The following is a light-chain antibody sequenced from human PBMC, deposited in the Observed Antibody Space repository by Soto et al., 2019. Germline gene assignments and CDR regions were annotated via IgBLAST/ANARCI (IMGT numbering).Light chain of an antibody. CDR3: QQYSSWLWT. CDR2: GAS. Sequence: IVMTQSPALLSVSPGERANLSCRASQSVGTKLAWYQQTPGQAPRLLIYGASNRATGVPARISGSVSGTEFTLTIASLQSEDFAVYYCQQYSSWLWTFGQGTKVEIK. J-gene: IGKJ1*01. CDR1: QSVGTK. V-gene: IGKV3-15*01.